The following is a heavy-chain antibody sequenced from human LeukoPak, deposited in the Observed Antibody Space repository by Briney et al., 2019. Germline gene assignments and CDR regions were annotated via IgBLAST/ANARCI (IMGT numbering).Heavy chain of an antibody. CDR1: GGSFSGYY. CDR3: ARVPSFGGSYVDFVDY. Sequence: PSETLSLTCAVYGGSFSGYYWSWIRQPPGKGLEWIGEINHSGSTNYNPPLKSRVTISVDTSKNQFSLKLSSVTAADTAVYYCARVPSFGGSYVDFVDYWGQGTLVTVSS. J-gene: IGHJ4*02. D-gene: IGHD1-26*01. CDR2: INHSGST. V-gene: IGHV4-34*01.